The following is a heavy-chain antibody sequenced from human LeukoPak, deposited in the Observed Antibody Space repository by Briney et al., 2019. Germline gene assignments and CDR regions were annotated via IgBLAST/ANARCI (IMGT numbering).Heavy chain of an antibody. D-gene: IGHD2-15*01. CDR3: AKDSRRYCSGGSCYGHDY. V-gene: IGHV3-30*18. CDR2: ISYDGSNK. CDR1: GFTFSSYS. Sequence: PGGSLRLSCAASGFTFSSYSMNWVRQAPGKGLEWVAVISYDGSNKYYADSVKGRFTISRDNSKNTLYLQMNSLRAEDTAVYYCAKDSRRYCSGGSCYGHDYWGQGTLVTVSS. J-gene: IGHJ4*02.